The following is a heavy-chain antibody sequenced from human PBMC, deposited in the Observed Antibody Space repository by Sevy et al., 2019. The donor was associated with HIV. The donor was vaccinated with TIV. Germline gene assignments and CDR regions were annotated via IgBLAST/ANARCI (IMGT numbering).Heavy chain of an antibody. CDR3: AKAHIATWWTLAY. CDR1: GFDFNHYG. D-gene: IGHD2-21*01. J-gene: IGHJ4*02. Sequence: GGSLRLSCAASGFDFNHYGIYWVRQAPGRGLEWVSFISNSGSDQYYAVSVKGRFTISRHYSNNTVYLEMQSLRSDDTATYFCAKAHIATWWTLAYWGQGTTVTVSS. V-gene: IGHV3-30*18. CDR2: ISNSGSDQ.